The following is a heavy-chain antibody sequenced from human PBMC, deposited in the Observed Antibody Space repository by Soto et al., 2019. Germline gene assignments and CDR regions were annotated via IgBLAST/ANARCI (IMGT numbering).Heavy chain of an antibody. D-gene: IGHD6-13*01. J-gene: IGHJ6*02. CDR3: ARGGYSSRSYRGDYSSCYGLDV. CDR1: GGSISSYY. V-gene: IGHV4-59*01. Sequence: QVQLQESGPGLVKPSETLSLTCTVSGGSISSYYWSWIRQPPGKGLEWIGYIYYSGSTNYNPSLTVQSPVPGDASTHQSARKLGSLTAADPAVYYCARGGYSSRSYRGDYSSCYGLDVWGPGTTVTVS. CDR2: IYYSGST.